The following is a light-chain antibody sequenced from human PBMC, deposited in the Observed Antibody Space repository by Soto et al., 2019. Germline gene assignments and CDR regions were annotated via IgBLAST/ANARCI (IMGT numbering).Light chain of an antibody. Sequence: DIQMTQSAATLSASIGDTVTVACRASQGISNWLAWYQQKPVKAPKLLVYVASRSESGVPSRFSGSGSATEFTPTISSLQPDDSATYYCQQYNTYFPGTFGQGTKVDIK. CDR3: QQYNTYFPGT. CDR1: QGISNW. V-gene: IGKV1-5*01. J-gene: IGKJ1*01. CDR2: VAS.